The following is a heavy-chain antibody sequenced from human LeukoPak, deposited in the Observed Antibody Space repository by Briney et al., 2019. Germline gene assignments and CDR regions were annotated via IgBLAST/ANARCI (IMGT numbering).Heavy chain of an antibody. CDR3: ARGSPLGQNWFDP. V-gene: IGHV4-34*01. J-gene: IGHJ5*02. CDR1: GGSFSGYY. CDR2: INHSGST. Sequence: SETLSLTCAVYGGSFSGYYWSWIRQPPGKGLEWIGEINHSGSTNYNPSLKSRVTISVDTSKNQFSLKLSSVTAADTAVYYCARGSPLGQNWFDPWGQGTLVTVSS.